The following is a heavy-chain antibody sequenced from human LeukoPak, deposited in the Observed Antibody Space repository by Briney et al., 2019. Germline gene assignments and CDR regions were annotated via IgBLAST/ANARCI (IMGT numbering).Heavy chain of an antibody. J-gene: IGHJ4*02. CDR3: AKDSYSKGDY. CDR1: GFTFSYHR. V-gene: IGHV3-7*01. CDR2: IKNDGTVK. D-gene: IGHD5-18*01. Sequence: GGSLRLSCAASGFTFSYHRMTWVRQAPRTGQEWVANIKNDGTVKNYVNSVKGRFTISKDNAKNSLYLQMNSLRAEDTGVYYCAKDSYSKGDYWGRGVLVTVSS.